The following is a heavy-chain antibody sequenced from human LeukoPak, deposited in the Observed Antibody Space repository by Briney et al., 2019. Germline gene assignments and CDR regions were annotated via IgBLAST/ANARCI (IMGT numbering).Heavy chain of an antibody. CDR3: ARGPTKNGYSSSQFDY. CDR1: GITFSSYA. V-gene: IGHV3-64*01. CDR2: ISSNGVGK. J-gene: IGHJ4*02. D-gene: IGHD6-13*01. Sequence: GGFLRPSCAASGITFSSYAKHWVRQAPGKGLEYVSAISSNGVGKYYASSVKGRFTIPRDNSKNTLYLQMGSLRAEDMALYYCARGPTKNGYSSSQFDYWGQGTLVTVSS.